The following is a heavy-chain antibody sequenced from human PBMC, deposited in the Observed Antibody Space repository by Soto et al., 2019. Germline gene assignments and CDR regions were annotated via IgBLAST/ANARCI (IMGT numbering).Heavy chain of an antibody. CDR2: ISHDGSNK. D-gene: IGHD6-19*01. V-gene: IGHV3-30*18. CDR1: GFTFSTYG. J-gene: IGHJ4*02. Sequence: PGGSLRLSCAASGFTFSTYGMHWVRQAPGKGLEWVAVISHDGSNKYYGDSVKGRFTISRDNSKNTLYLQMNSLRAEDTAVYYCAKDRIAVAAVFDYWGQGTLVTVSS. CDR3: AKDRIAVAAVFDY.